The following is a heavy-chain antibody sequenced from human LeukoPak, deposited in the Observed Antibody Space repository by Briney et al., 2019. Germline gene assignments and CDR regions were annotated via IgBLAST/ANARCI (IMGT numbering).Heavy chain of an antibody. CDR1: GYTFTGYY. CDR2: INPNSGGT. V-gene: IGHV1-2*06. J-gene: IGHJ5*02. D-gene: IGHD3-10*01. Sequence: ASVKVSCKASGYTFTGYYMHWVRQAPRQGLEWMGRINPNSGGTNYAQKFQGRVTMTRDTSISTAYMELSRLRSDDTAVYYCARGPMTMVRGVLFNWFDPWGQGTLVTVSS. CDR3: ARGPMTMVRGVLFNWFDP.